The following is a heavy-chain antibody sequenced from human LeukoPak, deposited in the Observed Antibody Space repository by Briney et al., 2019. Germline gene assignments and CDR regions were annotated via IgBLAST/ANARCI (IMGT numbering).Heavy chain of an antibody. CDR1: GFTFDDYG. CDR3: AKEGVTIFGVVTHFDY. Sequence: GGSLRLSCAASGFTFDDYGMSWVRQAPGKGLEWVSGINWNGGSTGYADSVKGRFTISRDNSKNTLYLQMNGLRAEDTAVYYCAKEGVTIFGVVTHFDYWGQGTLVTVSS. V-gene: IGHV3-20*04. J-gene: IGHJ4*02. CDR2: INWNGGST. D-gene: IGHD3-3*01.